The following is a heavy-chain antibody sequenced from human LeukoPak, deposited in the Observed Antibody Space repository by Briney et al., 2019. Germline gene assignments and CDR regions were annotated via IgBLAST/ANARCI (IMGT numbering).Heavy chain of an antibody. D-gene: IGHD2-2*01. CDR3: AREPYCSSTSCAHYFDY. V-gene: IGHV3-48*04. J-gene: IGHJ4*02. Sequence: PGGSLRLSCAASGFTFSSYSMNWVRQAPGKGLEWVAYISSSSSTIYYADSVKGRFTISRDNAKNSLYLQMNSLRAEDTAVYYCAREPYCSSTSCAHYFDYWGQGTLVTVSS. CDR1: GFTFSSYS. CDR2: ISSSSSTI.